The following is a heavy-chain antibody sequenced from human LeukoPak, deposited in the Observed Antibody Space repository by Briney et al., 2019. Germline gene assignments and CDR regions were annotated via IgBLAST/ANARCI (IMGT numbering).Heavy chain of an antibody. CDR3: ARDGGYCSGGSCYARDDY. J-gene: IGHJ4*02. CDR1: GFTFDDYG. Sequence: GGSLRLSCAASGFTFDDYGMSWVRQAPGKGLEWVSGINWNGGSTGYADSVKGRFTISRDNAKNSLYLQMNSLRAEDTAVYYCARDGGYCSGGSCYARDDYWGQGTLVTVSS. V-gene: IGHV3-20*04. CDR2: INWNGGST. D-gene: IGHD2-15*01.